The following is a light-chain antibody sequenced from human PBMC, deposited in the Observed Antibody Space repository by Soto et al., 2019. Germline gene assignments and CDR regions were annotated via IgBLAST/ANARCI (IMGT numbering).Light chain of an antibody. Sequence: QSVLTRPAPVSGSPGQSITISCTGTSSDVGGYNYVSWYQQHPGKAPKLMIYDVSNRPSGVSNRFSGSKSGNTASLTISGLQAEDEADYYCSSYTSSSTPVFGTGTKVTVL. V-gene: IGLV2-14*01. CDR3: SSYTSSSTPV. CDR1: SSDVGGYNY. CDR2: DVS. J-gene: IGLJ1*01.